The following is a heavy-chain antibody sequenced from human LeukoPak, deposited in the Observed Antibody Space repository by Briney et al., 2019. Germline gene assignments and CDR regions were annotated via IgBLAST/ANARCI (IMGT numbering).Heavy chain of an antibody. D-gene: IGHD2-2*01. Sequence: SVKVSCKASGGTFSSYAISWVRQAPGQGLEWMGGIIPIFGTANYAQKFQGRVTITADESTSTAYMELSSLRSEDTAVYYCARLHYYCSSTSCQQKEGDAFDTWGQGTMVTVSS. J-gene: IGHJ3*02. CDR2: IIPIFGTA. CDR1: GGTFSSYA. CDR3: ARLHYYCSSTSCQQKEGDAFDT. V-gene: IGHV1-69*01.